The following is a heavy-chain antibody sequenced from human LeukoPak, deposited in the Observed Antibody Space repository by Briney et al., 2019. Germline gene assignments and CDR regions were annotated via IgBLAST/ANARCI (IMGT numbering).Heavy chain of an antibody. CDR2: LGSAGDK. CDR3: ARAKRETSTRPWTSGMDV. J-gene: IGHJ6*02. CDR1: GFTLSDYD. D-gene: IGHD3/OR15-3a*01. Sequence: GGSLRLSCAASGFTLSDYDIHWVRQPIGKGLDWVSGLGSAGDKYHAGSERGRFTISREDAENSMYLQMNGLRPEDTAIYYCARAKRETSTRPWTSGMDVWGQGTGVTVSS. V-gene: IGHV3-13*01.